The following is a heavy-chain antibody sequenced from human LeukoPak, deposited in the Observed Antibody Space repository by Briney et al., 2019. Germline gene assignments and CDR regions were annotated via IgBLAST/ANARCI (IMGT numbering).Heavy chain of an antibody. CDR3: TRANYHNFLGNPSVYFDS. CDR1: GFTFDDYA. CDR2: ISWNSGST. D-gene: IGHD1-7*01. J-gene: IGHJ4*02. Sequence: GGSLRLSCTGSGFTFDDYAMYWVRQAPGKGLEWVSGISWNSGSTAYADSVKGQFTVSRDNARNSLYLEMSRLSLEDTALYYCTRANYHNFLGNPSVYFDSWGQGTLVTVSS. V-gene: IGHV3-9*01.